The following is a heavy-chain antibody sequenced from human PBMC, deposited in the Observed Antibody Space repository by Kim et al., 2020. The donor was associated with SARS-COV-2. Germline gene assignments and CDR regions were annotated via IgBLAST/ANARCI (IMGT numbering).Heavy chain of an antibody. Sequence: GGSPRLSCAASGFTVSSNYMSWVRQAPGKGLEWVSVIYSGGSTYYADSVKGRFTISRDNSKNTLYLQMNSLRAEDTAVYYCASSPPLRFLEWLSFDYWGQGTLVTVSS. V-gene: IGHV3-66*02. J-gene: IGHJ4*02. D-gene: IGHD3-3*01. CDR3: ASSPPLRFLEWLSFDY. CDR1: GFTVSSNY. CDR2: IYSGGST.